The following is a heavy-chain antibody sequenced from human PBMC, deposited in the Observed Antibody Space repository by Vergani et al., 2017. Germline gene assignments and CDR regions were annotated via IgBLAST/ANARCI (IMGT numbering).Heavy chain of an antibody. Sequence: QVQLQESGPGLVKPSETLSLTCTVSGGSISSYYWSWIRQPPGKGLEWIGYIYYSGSTNYNPSLKSRVTISVDTSKNQFSLKLSSVTAADTAVYYCTSSCSSTSCHNRGYYYGMDVWGQGTTVTVSS. CDR3: TSSCSSTSCHNRGYYYGMDV. CDR1: GGSISSYY. D-gene: IGHD2-2*01. V-gene: IGHV4-59*01. J-gene: IGHJ6*02. CDR2: IYYSGST.